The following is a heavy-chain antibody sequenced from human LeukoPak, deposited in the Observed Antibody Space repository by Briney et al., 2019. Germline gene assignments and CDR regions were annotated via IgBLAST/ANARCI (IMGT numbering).Heavy chain of an antibody. Sequence: PSETLSLTCTVSGGSINSGAYYWGWLRQPPGKGLEWIGSIYYSGTTYYNPSLKSRVTISVDTSKNQFSLKLTSVTAADTAVYYCARGPPRVLWFGDGHEAFDIWGQGTMVTVSS. D-gene: IGHD3-10*01. J-gene: IGHJ3*02. V-gene: IGHV4-39*01. CDR2: IYYSGTT. CDR1: GGSINSGAYY. CDR3: ARGPPRVLWFGDGHEAFDI.